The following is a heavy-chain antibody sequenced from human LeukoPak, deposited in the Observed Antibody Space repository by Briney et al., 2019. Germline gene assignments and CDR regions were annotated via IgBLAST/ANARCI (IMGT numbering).Heavy chain of an antibody. D-gene: IGHD6-19*01. CDR1: GFTFSSYG. CDR2: ISGGGGST. J-gene: IGHJ6*03. Sequence: GGSLRLSCAASGFTFSSYGMNWVRQAPGKGLEWVSAISGGGGSTYYADSVKGRFTISRDNSKNTLYLQMNSLRAEDTAVYYCAKTPLGGWYMDVWGKGTTVTISS. V-gene: IGHV3-23*01. CDR3: AKTPLGGWYMDV.